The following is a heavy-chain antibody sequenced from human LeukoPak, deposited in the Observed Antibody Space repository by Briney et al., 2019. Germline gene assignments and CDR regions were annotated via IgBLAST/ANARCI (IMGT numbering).Heavy chain of an antibody. D-gene: IGHD6-19*01. V-gene: IGHV3-74*01. Sequence: PGGSLRLSCEASAFTFSTYWMHWVRQAPGKGLVWVSRMDTDGSMTDYADSVKGRFTISRDNAKNTLYLQMSSLRVEDTAVYYCARVSRGWPHWYFDLWGRGTLVTVSS. CDR2: MDTDGSMT. J-gene: IGHJ2*01. CDR1: AFTFSTYW. CDR3: ARVSRGWPHWYFDL.